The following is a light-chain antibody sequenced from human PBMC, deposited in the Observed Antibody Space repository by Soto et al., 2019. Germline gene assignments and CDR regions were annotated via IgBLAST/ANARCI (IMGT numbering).Light chain of an antibody. CDR3: QQSYSTPLYT. CDR2: AAS. V-gene: IGKV1-39*01. CDR1: QSISSY. Sequence: IQMTQSPSSLSASVGDRVTITCRASQSISSYLNWYQQKPGKAPKLLIYAASSLQSGVPSRFSGSGSGTDFTLTISSLQPEDFATYYCQQSYSTPLYTFGQGTKVDIK. J-gene: IGKJ2*01.